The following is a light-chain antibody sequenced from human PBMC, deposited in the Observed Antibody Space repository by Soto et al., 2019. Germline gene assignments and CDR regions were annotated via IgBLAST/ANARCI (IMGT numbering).Light chain of an antibody. V-gene: IGKV3-15*01. CDR3: QQGHNWPLT. J-gene: IGKJ2*01. Sequence: EIGMTQSPATLSVSPGERATLSCRASQSISSELSWYQQKPGQPPRFLIYSASTRATGVPARFTGSGSGSEFTLTISGLQSEDFAVYYCQQGHNWPLTFGQGTRLEI. CDR1: QSISSE. CDR2: SAS.